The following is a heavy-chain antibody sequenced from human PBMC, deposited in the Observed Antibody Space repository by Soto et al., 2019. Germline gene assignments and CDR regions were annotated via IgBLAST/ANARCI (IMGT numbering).Heavy chain of an antibody. CDR2: IWYDGSNK. V-gene: IGHV3-33*01. J-gene: IGHJ3*02. CDR1: GFTFSSYG. Sequence: QVQLVESGGGVVQPGRSLRLSCAASGFTFSSYGMHWVRQAPGKGLEWVAVIWYDGSNKYYADSVKGRFTISRDNSKNTLYLQMNSLSAEDTAVYYCAREGVVAATYAFDIWGQGTMVTVSS. D-gene: IGHD2-15*01. CDR3: AREGVVAATYAFDI.